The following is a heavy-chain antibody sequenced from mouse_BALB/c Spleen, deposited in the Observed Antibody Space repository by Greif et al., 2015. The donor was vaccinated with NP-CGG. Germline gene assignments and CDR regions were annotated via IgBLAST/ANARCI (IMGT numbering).Heavy chain of an antibody. J-gene: IGHJ1*01. Sequence: DLVKPGASVKLSCKASGNTFTSYWINWIKQRPGQGLEWIGRIAPGSGSTYYNEMFKGKATLTVDTSSSTAYIQLSSLSSEDSAVYFCARGYGSYWYFDVWGAGTTVTVSS. D-gene: IGHD2-14*01. V-gene: IGHV1S41*01. CDR3: ARGYGSYWYFDV. CDR2: IAPGSGST. CDR1: GNTFTSYW.